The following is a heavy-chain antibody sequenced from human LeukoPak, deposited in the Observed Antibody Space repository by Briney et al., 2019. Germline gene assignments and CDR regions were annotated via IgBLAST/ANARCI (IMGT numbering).Heavy chain of an antibody. Sequence: PGGSLRLSSAASGFTFSSYEAYWVRQAPGKGLEWISYISSSGSAIYYADSVKGRFTISRDNAKNSLYLQMNSLRAEDTAVYYCARTYNSDEWSQRSLVTVSS. CDR1: GFTFSSYE. J-gene: IGHJ4*02. CDR2: ISSSGSAI. V-gene: IGHV3-48*03. CDR3: ARTYNSDE.